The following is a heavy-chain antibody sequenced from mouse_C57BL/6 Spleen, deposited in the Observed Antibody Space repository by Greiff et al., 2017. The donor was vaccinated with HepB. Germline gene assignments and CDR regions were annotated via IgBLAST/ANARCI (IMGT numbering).Heavy chain of an antibody. V-gene: IGHV1-82*01. CDR1: GYAFSSSW. J-gene: IGHJ1*03. D-gene: IGHD4-1*01. Sequence: QVQLQQSGPELVKPGASVKISCKASGYAFSSSWMNWVKQRPGKGLEGIGRIYPGDGDTNYNGKFKGKATLTADKSSSTAYMQLSSLTSEDSAVYFCSRSRTGTWYFDVWGTGTTVTVSS. CDR2: IYPGDGDT. CDR3: SRSRTGTWYFDV.